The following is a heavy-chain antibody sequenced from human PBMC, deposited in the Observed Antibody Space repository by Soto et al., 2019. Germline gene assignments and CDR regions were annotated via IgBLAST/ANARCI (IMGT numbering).Heavy chain of an antibody. Sequence: SETLSLTCPVSGASISSGFYYWSWIRQHPGKGLEWIGYIYYSGSTYYNPSLNSRVTISVDTSKNQFSLKLSSVTAADTALYYCARDYFGESSGMDVWGQGTTVTVSS. CDR3: ARDYFGESSGMDV. J-gene: IGHJ6*02. V-gene: IGHV4-31*02. CDR1: GASISSGFYY. D-gene: IGHD3-10*01. CDR2: IYYSGST.